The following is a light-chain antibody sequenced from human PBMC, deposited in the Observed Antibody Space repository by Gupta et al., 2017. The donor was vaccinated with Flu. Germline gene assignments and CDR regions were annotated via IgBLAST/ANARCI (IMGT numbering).Light chain of an antibody. CDR2: DKN. V-gene: IGLV3-19*01. CDR1: SIGKGY. J-gene: IGLJ3*02. CDR3: YAPENTNNNKGV. Sequence: TGRTTGKGASIGKGYESCYQQKPGQAPGLLLFDKNIRRAGTTARCSCSTSGATAAVTTTGAPAEEEADYYCYAPENTNNNKGVFGGGTKLTVL.